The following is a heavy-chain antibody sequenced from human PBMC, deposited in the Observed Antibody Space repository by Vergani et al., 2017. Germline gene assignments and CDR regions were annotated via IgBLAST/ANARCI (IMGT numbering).Heavy chain of an antibody. Sequence: QVQLQESGPGLVKPSETLSLTCTVSGGSISSYYWSWIRQPPGKGLEWIGYIYYSGSTNYNPSLKSRVTISVDTSKNQFSLKLSSVTAADTAVYYCAREGDTAMDAFDIWGQGTMVTVSS. D-gene: IGHD5-18*01. CDR3: AREGDTAMDAFDI. V-gene: IGHV4-59*01. J-gene: IGHJ3*02. CDR1: GGSISSYY. CDR2: IYYSGST.